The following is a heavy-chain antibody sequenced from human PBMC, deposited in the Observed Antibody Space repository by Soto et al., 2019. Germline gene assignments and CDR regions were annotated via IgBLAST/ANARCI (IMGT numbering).Heavy chain of an antibody. V-gene: IGHV3-33*01. D-gene: IGHD2-15*01. J-gene: IGHJ6*02. CDR1: GFTFSSYG. Sequence: GGSLGLSCAASGFTFSSYGMHWVRQAPGKGLEWVAVIWYDGSNKYYADSVKGRFTISRDNSKNTLYLQMNSLRAEDTAVYYCARDPELGYXSGGSCYQGPYYYYGMDVWGQGTTVTVS. CDR2: IWYDGSNK. CDR3: ARDPELGYXSGGSCYQGPYYYYGMDV.